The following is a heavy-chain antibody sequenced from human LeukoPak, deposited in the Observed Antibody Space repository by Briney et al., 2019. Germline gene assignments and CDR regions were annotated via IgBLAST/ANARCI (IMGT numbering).Heavy chain of an antibody. V-gene: IGHV3-30-3*01. CDR2: ISYDGSNK. CDR1: GFTFSSYA. CDR3: ARDGELNYYGMDV. J-gene: IGHJ6*02. Sequence: PGRSLRLSCAASGFTFSSYAMHWVRQAPGKGLEWVAVISYDGSNKYYADSVKGRFTISRGNSKNTLYLQMNSLRAEDTAVYYCARDGELNYYGMDVWGQGTTVTVSS. D-gene: IGHD3-10*01.